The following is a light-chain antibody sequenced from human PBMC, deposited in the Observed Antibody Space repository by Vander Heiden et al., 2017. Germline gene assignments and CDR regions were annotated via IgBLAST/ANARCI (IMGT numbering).Light chain of an antibody. CDR3: QSYDSSLSGLWV. Sequence: QSVLTQPPSVSGAPGQRVTLYRTGSSSNIGAGYDVHWYQQLPGTAPKLLIYGNSNRPSGVPDRFSGSKSGTSASLAITGLQAEDEADYYCQSYDSSLSGLWVFGGGTKLTVL. J-gene: IGLJ3*02. CDR1: SSNIGAGYD. V-gene: IGLV1-40*01. CDR2: GNS.